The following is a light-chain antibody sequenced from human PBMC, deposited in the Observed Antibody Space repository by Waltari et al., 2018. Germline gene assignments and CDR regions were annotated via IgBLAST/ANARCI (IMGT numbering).Light chain of an antibody. CDR3: QKYESLPAT. CDR1: QSVGRS. CDR2: GAS. Sequence: EIVLTQSPGTLSLSPGERATLSCRASQSVGRSLAWYQQKPGQAPRLLIYGASNRATGIPDSFSGSGFATDFSLTLSRLEPDDFAVYYCQKYESLPATFGQGTKVEIK. J-gene: IGKJ1*01. V-gene: IGKV3-20*01.